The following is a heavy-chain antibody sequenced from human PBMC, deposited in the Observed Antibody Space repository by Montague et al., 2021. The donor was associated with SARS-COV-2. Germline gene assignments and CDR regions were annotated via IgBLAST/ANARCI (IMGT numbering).Heavy chain of an antibody. Sequence: SETLSLTCTVSGGSISSYYWSWIRQPPGKGLEWIGYMPYGESTNYNPSLKSRVTIPVDTSKNQLSLKVNSVTAADTAVYYCARRDGYCSSTRCPHWFDPWGQGTLVTVSS. D-gene: IGHD2-2*01. CDR3: ARRDGYCSSTRCPHWFDP. CDR2: MPYGEST. CDR1: GGSISSYY. V-gene: IGHV4-59*01. J-gene: IGHJ5*02.